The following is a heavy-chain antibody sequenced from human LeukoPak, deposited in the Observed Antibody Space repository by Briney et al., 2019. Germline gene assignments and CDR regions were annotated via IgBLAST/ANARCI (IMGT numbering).Heavy chain of an antibody. Sequence: GGSLRLSCAASGFTFSTYWMSWVRQAPGKGLEWVANIKQDGSDKYYVDSVKGRFTFSRDNAKNSLFLQMNSLRAEDTAVYYCARVRCSSNSCFPDYWGQGTLVTVSS. CDR2: IKQDGSDK. D-gene: IGHD2-2*01. CDR3: ARVRCSSNSCFPDY. J-gene: IGHJ4*02. V-gene: IGHV3-7*01. CDR1: GFTFSTYW.